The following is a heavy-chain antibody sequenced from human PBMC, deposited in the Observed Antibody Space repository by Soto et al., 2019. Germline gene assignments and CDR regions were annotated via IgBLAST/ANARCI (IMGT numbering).Heavy chain of an antibody. CDR3: VKNSGWFNT. CDR2: IDGSGGIT. J-gene: IGHJ5*02. Sequence: LSLSCAASGFTLGTTDMSWVRQAPGEGLEWVSTIDGSGGITYYADSVKGRFTISRDNSRNTAYLQMNSLRGDDTALYYCVKNSGWFNTWGQGALVNVSS. V-gene: IGHV3-23*01. D-gene: IGHD3-10*01. CDR1: GFTLGTTD.